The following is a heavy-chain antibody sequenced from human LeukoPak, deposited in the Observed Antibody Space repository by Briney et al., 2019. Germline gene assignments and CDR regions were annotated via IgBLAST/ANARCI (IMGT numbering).Heavy chain of an antibody. CDR3: AVRYYDYVWGSYRDYYFDY. Sequence: ASVKVSCKASGYTFTSYDINWVRQATGQGVEWMGWMNPNSGNTGYAQKFQGRVTMTRNTSISTAYMELSSLRSEDTAVYYCAVRYYDYVWGSYRDYYFDYWGQGTLVTVSS. V-gene: IGHV1-8*01. CDR1: GYTFTSYD. CDR2: MNPNSGNT. J-gene: IGHJ4*02. D-gene: IGHD3-16*02.